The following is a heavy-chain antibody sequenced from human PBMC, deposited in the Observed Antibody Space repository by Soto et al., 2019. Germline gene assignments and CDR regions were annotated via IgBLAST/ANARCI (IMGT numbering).Heavy chain of an antibody. Sequence: EVQLVESGGGLVQPGGSLRLSCAASGFTFSIYSMRWVRQAPGKGLEWVASIKHDGSDNSYVDSVKGRFTISRDNAKNSLYLQINSLRVEDTAIYYCAGLYGTYGGGIDRWGQGTLVTVSS. CDR3: AGLYGTYGGGIDR. V-gene: IGHV3-7*05. CDR2: IKHDGSDN. CDR1: GFTFSIYS. D-gene: IGHD1-7*01. J-gene: IGHJ5*02.